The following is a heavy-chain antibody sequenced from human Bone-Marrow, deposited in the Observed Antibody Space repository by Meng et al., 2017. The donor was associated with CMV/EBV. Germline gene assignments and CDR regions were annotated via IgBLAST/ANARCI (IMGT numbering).Heavy chain of an antibody. J-gene: IGHJ5*02. V-gene: IGHV1-2*02. CDR3: AREGGSIGGWFDP. D-gene: IGHD3-16*01. CDR1: GYTFTGYY. Sequence: GQLGAAGAEVKKAGASVKVSCKASGYTFTGYYMNWVRQAPGQGLEWMGWINPNSGGTNYAQKFQGRVTMTRDTSISTAYMELSRLRSDDTAVYYCAREGGSIGGWFDPWGQGTLVTVSS. CDR2: INPNSGGT.